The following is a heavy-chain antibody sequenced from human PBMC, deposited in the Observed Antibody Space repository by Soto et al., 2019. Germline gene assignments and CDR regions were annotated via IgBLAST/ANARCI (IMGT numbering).Heavy chain of an antibody. CDR1: GASITSAAFS. CDR2: INHKGNT. J-gene: IGHJ4*02. V-gene: IGHV4-30-2*01. CDR3: ARGVGVTGLFYCDH. D-gene: IGHD2-21*02. Sequence: QVQLQESGSGPVRPSQTLALTCAVSGASITSAAFSWNWIRQPPGKGLEWIGHINHKGNTYYNPSFRSGLTIAGDKSKNVVSVEVTSVSAADTAVYFCARGVGVTGLFYCDHWGQGALVTVSS.